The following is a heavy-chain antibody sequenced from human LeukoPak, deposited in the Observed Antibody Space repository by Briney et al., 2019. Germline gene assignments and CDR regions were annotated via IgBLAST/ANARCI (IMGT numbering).Heavy chain of an antibody. CDR2: ITYSGTT. Sequence: TSSETLSLTCTVSGASISNSGYAWAWIRQPPGKGLEWIGSITYSGTTTYNPSPSLKSRVTISADTSKNKYFLQLTSVTAADTAVFYCARETLGTSKIEPWGQGTLVTVSS. CDR3: ARETLGTSKIEP. D-gene: IGHD3-16*01. V-gene: IGHV4-39*02. CDR1: GASISNSGYA. J-gene: IGHJ5*02.